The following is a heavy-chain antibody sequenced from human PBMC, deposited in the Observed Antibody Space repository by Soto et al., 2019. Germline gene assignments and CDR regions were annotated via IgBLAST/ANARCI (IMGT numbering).Heavy chain of an antibody. Sequence: QVQLVESGGGVVQPGRSLRLSCAASGFTFSSYGMHWVRQAPGKGLEWVADIWYDGSNKYYADSVKGRFTISRYNSKKTLYLQMNSLRDEDTAVSYCARGYEHYDILTGYHYFGYWGQGTLVTVSS. J-gene: IGHJ4*02. CDR3: ARGYEHYDILTGYHYFGY. CDR1: GFTFSSYG. CDR2: IWYDGSNK. V-gene: IGHV3-33*01. D-gene: IGHD3-9*01.